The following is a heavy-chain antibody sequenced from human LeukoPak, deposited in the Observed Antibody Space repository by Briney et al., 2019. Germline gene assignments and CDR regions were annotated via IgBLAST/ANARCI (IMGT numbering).Heavy chain of an antibody. V-gene: IGHV1-58*02. D-gene: IGHD3-22*01. J-gene: IGHJ4*02. CDR2: IVVGSGNT. CDR1: GFTFTSSA. CDR3: AAVQYYYDSSGAEQYYFDY. Sequence: SVKVSCKASGFTFTSSAMQWVRRARGQRLEWIGWIVVGSGNTNYAQKFQERVTITRDMSASTAYMELSSLRSEDTAVYYCAAVQYYYDSSGAEQYYFDYWGQGTLVTVSS.